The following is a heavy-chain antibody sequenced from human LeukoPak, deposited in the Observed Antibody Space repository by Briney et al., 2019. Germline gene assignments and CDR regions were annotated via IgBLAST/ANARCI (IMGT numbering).Heavy chain of an antibody. V-gene: IGHV1-2*02. CDR1: GYTFTGYY. D-gene: IGHD6-19*01. CDR2: INPNSGGT. J-gene: IGHJ3*02. CDR3: ARDRGSSGWYGRTFDI. Sequence: GASVKVSCKASGYTFTGYYMHRVRQAPGQGLEWMGWINPNSGGTNFAQKFQGRVTMTRDTSISTVYMELSRLRSDDTAVYYCARDRGSSGWYGRTFDIWGQGTMVTVSS.